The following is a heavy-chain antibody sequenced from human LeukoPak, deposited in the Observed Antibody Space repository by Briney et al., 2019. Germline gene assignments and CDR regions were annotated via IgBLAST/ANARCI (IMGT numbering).Heavy chain of an antibody. Sequence: GGSLRLSCAASGFTFSSYAMNWVRQAPGKGLEWVSSISGSGDRTYYADSVKGRFTISRDNSMNTLYLQMNSLGAEDTALYYCAKNRMLTIYWFDYWGQGTLVTVSS. V-gene: IGHV3-23*01. CDR1: GFTFSSYA. CDR2: ISGSGDRT. CDR3: AKNRMLTIYWFDY. J-gene: IGHJ4*02. D-gene: IGHD3-16*01.